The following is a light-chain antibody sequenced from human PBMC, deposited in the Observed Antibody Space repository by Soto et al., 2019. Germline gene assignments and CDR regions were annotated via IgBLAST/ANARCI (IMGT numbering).Light chain of an antibody. V-gene: IGKV3-15*01. Sequence: DIVMTQSPASLSVSPGERATLSCRASQSVGSNLAWYQQKPDQAPRLLIYGASTRATGIPARFRGSGSGTELTLTITSLQSEDFAVYFCQQSNNWPLTFGGGTKVEIK. CDR3: QQSNNWPLT. CDR2: GAS. J-gene: IGKJ4*01. CDR1: QSVGSN.